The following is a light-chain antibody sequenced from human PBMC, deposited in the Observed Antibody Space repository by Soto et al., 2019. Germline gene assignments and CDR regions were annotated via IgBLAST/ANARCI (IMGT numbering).Light chain of an antibody. Sequence: QSVLTQPPSASGTPGQRVTISCSGSSSNIGSNYVYWYQQLPGTAPKLLIYRNNQRPSGVPDRFPGSKSGTSASLAISGLRSEDEADYYCAAWDDSLSALFGGGTKLTVL. CDR3: AAWDDSLSAL. CDR2: RNN. V-gene: IGLV1-47*01. CDR1: SSNIGSNY. J-gene: IGLJ3*02.